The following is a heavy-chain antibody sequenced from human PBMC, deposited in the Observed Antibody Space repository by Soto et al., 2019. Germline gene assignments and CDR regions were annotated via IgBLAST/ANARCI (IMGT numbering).Heavy chain of an antibody. CDR1: GGYFSGYC. Sequence: SATLSLTCAVYGGYFSGYCWSWIHQPPGEGLEWVGEINQRGSSSYNPSLKSRVTISVHTSKTQYSPKLSSVTASHTRVYYCARASMVRGAITPYYYYCGMEVWGQGSTVT. D-gene: IGHD3-10*01. J-gene: IGHJ6*02. CDR2: INQRGSS. V-gene: IGHV4-34*01. CDR3: ARASMVRGAITPYYYYCGMEV.